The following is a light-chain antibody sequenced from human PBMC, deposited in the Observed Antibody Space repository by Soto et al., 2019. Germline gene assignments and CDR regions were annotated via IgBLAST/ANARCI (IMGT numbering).Light chain of an antibody. CDR3: QQYGSSPRT. CDR2: GAS. J-gene: IGKJ1*01. V-gene: IGKV3-20*01. Sequence: EIVLTQSPGTLSLSPGERATLSCRASQSVSSSYLAWYQQKPGQAPRLLIYGASSRATGIPDRFSGSGSGTDFTLTISRLEPEDFAVYYWQQYGSSPRTFGHGTKVEIK. CDR1: QSVSSSY.